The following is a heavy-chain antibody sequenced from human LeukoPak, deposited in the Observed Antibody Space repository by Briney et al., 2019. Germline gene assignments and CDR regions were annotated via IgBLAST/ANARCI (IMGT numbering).Heavy chain of an antibody. D-gene: IGHD6-6*01. CDR1: GITISRFW. CDR3: ARDPGMKYSRVFPFDY. V-gene: IGHV3-74*01. Sequence: PGGSLRLSCAASGITISRFWMHWVRQAPGKGLVWASRVSGDGSTTNYADSVKGRFTISRDNSKNTLYLQMNSLRAEDTAVYYCARDPGMKYSRVFPFDYWGQGTLVTVSS. J-gene: IGHJ4*02. CDR2: VSGDGSTT.